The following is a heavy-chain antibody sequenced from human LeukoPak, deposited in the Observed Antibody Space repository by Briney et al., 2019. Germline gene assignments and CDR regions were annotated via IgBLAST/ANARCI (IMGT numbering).Heavy chain of an antibody. Sequence: PSGTLSLTCTVSGGSISSGGFYCSWIRQYPGKGLEWIGHIYHSGSTSYNPSLKSRLTISVDTSQNQFSLKLSSVTAADTAVYYCARTNSGDSPRRAFDIWGQGTMVTVSS. CDR3: ARTNSGDSPRRAFDI. CDR1: GGSISSGGFY. CDR2: IYHSGST. D-gene: IGHD2-21*02. J-gene: IGHJ3*02. V-gene: IGHV4-31*03.